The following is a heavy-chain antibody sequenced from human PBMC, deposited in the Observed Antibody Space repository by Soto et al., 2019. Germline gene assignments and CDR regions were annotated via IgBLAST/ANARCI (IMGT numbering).Heavy chain of an antibody. Sequence: GESLKISCKGSGYSFAGYWITWVRQKPGKGLEWMGRIDPSDSQTYYSPSFRGHVTISVTKSITTVFLQWSSLRASDTAMYYCARQIYDSDTGPNFQYYFDSWGEGTPVTVSS. J-gene: IGHJ4*02. D-gene: IGHD3-22*01. CDR1: GYSFAGYW. CDR3: ARQIYDSDTGPNFQYYFDS. CDR2: IDPSDSQT. V-gene: IGHV5-10-1*01.